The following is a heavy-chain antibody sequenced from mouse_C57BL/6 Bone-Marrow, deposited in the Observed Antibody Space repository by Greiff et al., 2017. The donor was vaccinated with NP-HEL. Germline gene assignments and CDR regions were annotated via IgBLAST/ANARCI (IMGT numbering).Heavy chain of an antibody. D-gene: IGHD2-14*01. CDR2: ISSGSSTI. CDR3: ARPLLWVRRDYYAMDY. V-gene: IGHV5-17*01. Sequence: EVQLVESGGGLVKPGGSLKLSCAASGFTFSDYGMHWVRQAPAKGLEWVAYISSGSSTIYYADTVKGRFTISSDNAKNTLFLQMTSLRSEDTAMYYCARPLLWVRRDYYAMDYWGQGTSVTVSS. J-gene: IGHJ4*01. CDR1: GFTFSDYG.